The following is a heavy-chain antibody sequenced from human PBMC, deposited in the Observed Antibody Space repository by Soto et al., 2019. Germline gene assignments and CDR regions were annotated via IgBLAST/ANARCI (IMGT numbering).Heavy chain of an antibody. J-gene: IGHJ6*02. D-gene: IGHD6-6*01. CDR3: AKDVEYRISTEAYSSNGMDV. Sequence: VGTLSLSCASSVFTFSSYGMHCVRHAPGKGLEWVAVISYDGSNKYYADSVKGRFTISRDNSKNTLYLQMNSLRAEDTAVYYCAKDVEYRISTEAYSSNGMDVWGQGTTVTVSS. V-gene: IGHV3-30*18. CDR1: VFTFSSYG. CDR2: ISYDGSNK.